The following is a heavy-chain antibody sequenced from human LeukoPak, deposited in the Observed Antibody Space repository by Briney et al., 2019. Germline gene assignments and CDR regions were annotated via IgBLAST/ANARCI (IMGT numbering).Heavy chain of an antibody. V-gene: IGHV4-61*02. CDR2: IYTSGST. CDR1: GVSISSGSYY. J-gene: IGHJ6*03. CDR3: ARVPRGFNYMDV. D-gene: IGHD3-10*01. Sequence: PSETLSLTCTVSGVSISSGSYYWSWIRQPAWKGLEWIGRIYTSGSTNYNPSLKSRVTISVDTSKNHFSLKMNSVTAADTAVYYCARVPRGFNYMDVWSKGTTVTISS.